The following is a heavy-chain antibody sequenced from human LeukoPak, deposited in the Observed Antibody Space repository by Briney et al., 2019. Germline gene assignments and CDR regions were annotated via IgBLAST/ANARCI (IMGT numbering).Heavy chain of an antibody. V-gene: IGHV4-59*13. Sequence: SETLSLTCSVSGGSISSYYWSWIRQPPGKGLEWIGYMYYSGSTNYNPSLKSRVTISVDTSKNQFSLKLSSVTAADTAVYYCARVSDYYDSSGYYYMDVWGKGTTVTISS. CDR1: GGSISSYY. J-gene: IGHJ6*03. CDR2: MYYSGST. CDR3: ARVSDYYDSSGYYYMDV. D-gene: IGHD3-22*01.